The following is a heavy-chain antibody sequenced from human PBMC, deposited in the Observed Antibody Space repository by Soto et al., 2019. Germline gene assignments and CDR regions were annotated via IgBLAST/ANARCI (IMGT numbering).Heavy chain of an antibody. Sequence: GGSLRLSCAASGFAFSTYAMSWVRQAPGKGLECISLISGTGVPTLYAESVKGRFSVSRDNSKDTLFLEMNNLRVDDTAIYYCAKSCCASSSCFFLWVDPWGPGTLVTVSS. V-gene: IGHV3-23*01. CDR2: ISGTGVPT. J-gene: IGHJ5*02. CDR1: GFAFSTYA. CDR3: AKSCCASSSCFFLWVDP. D-gene: IGHD2-2*01.